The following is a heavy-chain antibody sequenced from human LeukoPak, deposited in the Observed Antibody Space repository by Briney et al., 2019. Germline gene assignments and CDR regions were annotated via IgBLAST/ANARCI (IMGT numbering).Heavy chain of an antibody. CDR3: TRYNSDHFDY. CDR1: GFTFGGYG. Sequence: LSGGSLRLSCAGSGFTFGGYGMHWFRQTPGKGLEWVAVIAYDGSRAFYADSVKGRFTISRDNSKNTMSVQMDDLRAEDTAVYYCTRYNSDHFDYWGQGTLVTVSS. D-gene: IGHD6-19*01. CDR2: IAYDGSRA. V-gene: IGHV3-33*01. J-gene: IGHJ4*02.